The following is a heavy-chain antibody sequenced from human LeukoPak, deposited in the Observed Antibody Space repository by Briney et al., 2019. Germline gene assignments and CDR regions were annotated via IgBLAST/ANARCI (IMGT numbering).Heavy chain of an antibody. Sequence: SETLSLTCTVSGYSISSGYYWGWIRQPPGKGLEWIGSIYHSGSTYYNPSLKSRVTISVDTSKNQFSLKLSSVTAADTAVYYCARRRSGSYWSRYYFDYWGQGTLVTVSS. CDR2: IYHSGST. V-gene: IGHV4-38-2*02. CDR3: ARRRSGSYWSRYYFDY. D-gene: IGHD1-26*01. J-gene: IGHJ4*02. CDR1: GYSISSGYY.